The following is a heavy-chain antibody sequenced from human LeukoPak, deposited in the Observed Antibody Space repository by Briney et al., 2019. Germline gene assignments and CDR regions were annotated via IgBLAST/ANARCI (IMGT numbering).Heavy chain of an antibody. V-gene: IGHV4-31*03. CDR3: VRGAPVVDYFDS. CDR1: GGSISSGGYY. D-gene: IGHD3-22*01. CDR2: IYYSGST. J-gene: IGHJ4*02. Sequence: QTSETLSLTCTVSGGSISSGGYYWSWIRQHPGKGLEWIGYIYYSGSTYYNPSLKSRVTISVDTSKSQFSLKLSSVTAADTAVYYCVRGAPVVDYFDSWGQGTLVTVSS.